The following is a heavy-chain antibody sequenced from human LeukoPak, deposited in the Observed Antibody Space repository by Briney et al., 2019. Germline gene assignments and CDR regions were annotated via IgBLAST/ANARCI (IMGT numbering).Heavy chain of an antibody. J-gene: IGHJ4*02. CDR1: GFTFSHHG. CDR3: ARQKVDYYDSRNFDY. Sequence: SGGSLRLSCAASGFTFSHHGMHWVRQAPGKGLEWVAFIRNDGSNDYYADSVKGRFTISRDNSKNNVYLQMNSLRAEDTAVYYCARQKVDYYDSRNFDYWGQGTLVTVSS. CDR2: IRNDGSND. V-gene: IGHV3-30*02. D-gene: IGHD3-22*01.